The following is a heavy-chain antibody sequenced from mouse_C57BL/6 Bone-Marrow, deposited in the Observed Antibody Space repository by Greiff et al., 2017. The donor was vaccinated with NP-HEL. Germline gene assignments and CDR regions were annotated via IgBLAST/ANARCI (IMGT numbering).Heavy chain of an antibody. D-gene: IGHD2-2*01. J-gene: IGHJ2*01. CDR1: GYTFTSYT. Sequence: QVQLQQSGAELARPGASVKMSCKASGYTFTSYTMHWVKQRPGQGLEWIGYINPSSGYTKYNQKFKDKATLTADKSTSTAYMQLSSLTSEDSAVYYCAREGGYHGYFDYWGQGTTLTVSS. V-gene: IGHV1-4*01. CDR2: INPSSGYT. CDR3: AREGGYHGYFDY.